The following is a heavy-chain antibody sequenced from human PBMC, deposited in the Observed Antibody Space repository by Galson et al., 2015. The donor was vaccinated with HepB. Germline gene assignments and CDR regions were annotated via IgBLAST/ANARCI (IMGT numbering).Heavy chain of an antibody. CDR1: GFTFSNAW. V-gene: IGHV3-15*01. J-gene: IGHJ2*01. D-gene: IGHD6-19*01. CDR2: IKSETHGGTT. CDR3: TTDPSRYSSGLFYSYFGL. Sequence: SLRLSCAASGFTFSNAWMSWVRQAPGKGLEWVGRIKSETHGGTTDDAAHVKGSFTITRDNSKNTLYLQMNSMKTEDTAMYYCTTDPSRYSSGLFYSYFGLLRGGTLVTV.